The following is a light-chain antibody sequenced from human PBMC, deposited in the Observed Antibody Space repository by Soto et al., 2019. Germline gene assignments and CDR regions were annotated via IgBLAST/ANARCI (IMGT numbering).Light chain of an antibody. J-gene: IGKJ4*01. CDR2: GAS. V-gene: IGKV3-20*01. CDR3: QQYASAPLA. Sequence: EIVLTQSPGTLSLSPWERATLSCRASQSVSSSYLAWYQQKPGQAPRLLMFGASSRATGIPDRFSGSGSGTDFTLTISRLEPEDFAVYYCQQYASAPLAFGGGTRVDVK. CDR1: QSVSSSY.